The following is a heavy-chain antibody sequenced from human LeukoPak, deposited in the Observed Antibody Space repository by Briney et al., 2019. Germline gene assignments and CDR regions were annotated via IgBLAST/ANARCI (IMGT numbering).Heavy chain of an antibody. Sequence: PSGTLSLTCAVYGGSFSGYYWSWIRQPPGKGLEWIGEINHSGSTNYNPSLKSRVTISVDTSKNQFSLKLSSVTAADTAVYYCAQGIVVVPAASVFKTATVLSYWGQGTLVTVSS. CDR3: AQGIVVVPAASVFKTATVLSY. CDR1: GGSFSGYY. V-gene: IGHV4-34*01. D-gene: IGHD2-2*01. CDR2: INHSGST. J-gene: IGHJ4*02.